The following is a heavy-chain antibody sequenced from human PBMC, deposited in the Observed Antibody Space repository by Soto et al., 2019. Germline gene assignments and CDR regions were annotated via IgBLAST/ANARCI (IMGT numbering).Heavy chain of an antibody. CDR2: ISEGGGRT. CDR3: VRAQASYSLGDS. V-gene: IGHV3-23*01. Sequence: EVHLLEAGGGLVQPGGSLRLSCAASGVTFKTYAMSWVREAPGKGLAWVSTISEGGGRTFLTDSVKGRFTISRDNSKNPLYLQMNTLRPEDTPDYYSVRAQASYSLGDSRGPRTMVT. D-gene: IGHD1-26*01. J-gene: IGHJ5*01. CDR1: GVTFKTYA.